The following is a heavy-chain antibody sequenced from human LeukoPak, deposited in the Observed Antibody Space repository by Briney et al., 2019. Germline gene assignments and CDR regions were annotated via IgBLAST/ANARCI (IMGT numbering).Heavy chain of an antibody. J-gene: IGHJ4*02. CDR2: IWYDGTKK. Sequence: GGSLRLSCAASGFTFSAHAMHWVRQAPGKGLEWVAVIWYDGTKKYYEDSVKGRFTISRDNSKNTLYLQMNSLRAEDTAVYYCARDPRQWLAGFDYWGQGTLVTVPS. D-gene: IGHD6-19*01. CDR1: GFTFSAHA. V-gene: IGHV3-33*08. CDR3: ARDPRQWLAGFDY.